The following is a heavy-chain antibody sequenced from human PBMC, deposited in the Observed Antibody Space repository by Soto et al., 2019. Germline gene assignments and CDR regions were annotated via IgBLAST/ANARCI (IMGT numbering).Heavy chain of an antibody. CDR3: HLTFIGA. J-gene: IGHJ4*02. Sequence: EVQLVGSGGGSVKPGESLRLSCAASGLALNDAWVSWVRQAPGRGLEWVGRIKSKSDGGTVDYATPVKGRFIISRDESTNMLYLQMNSLKTEDTAIYYCHLTFIGAGAQGTLVTVSS. CDR1: GLALNDAW. D-gene: IGHD3-3*01. CDR2: IKSKSDGGTV. V-gene: IGHV3-15*01.